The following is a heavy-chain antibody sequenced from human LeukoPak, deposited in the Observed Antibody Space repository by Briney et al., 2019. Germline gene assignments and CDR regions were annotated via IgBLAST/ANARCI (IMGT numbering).Heavy chain of an antibody. CDR1: GFTFSSYW. V-gene: IGHV3-7*03. CDR3: ARVSYYPYYYYYYGMDV. CDR2: IKQDGSEK. J-gene: IGHJ6*04. D-gene: IGHD3-10*01. Sequence: GGSLRLSCAASGFTFSSYWMSWVRQAPGKGPEWVANIKQDGSEKYYVDSAKGRFTISRDNAKNSLYLQMNSLRAEDTAVYYCARVSYYPYYYYYYGMDVWGKGTTVTVSS.